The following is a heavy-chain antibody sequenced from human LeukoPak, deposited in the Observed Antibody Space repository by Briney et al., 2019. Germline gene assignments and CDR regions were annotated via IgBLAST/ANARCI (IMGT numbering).Heavy chain of an antibody. CDR3: ARARRWQPKYYYYMDV. J-gene: IGHJ6*03. Sequence: PSETLSLTCAVYGGSFSGYYWSWIRQPPGKGLEWIGEINHSGSTNYNPSLKSRVTISVDTSKNQFSLKLSSVTAADTAVYYCARARRWQPKYYYYMDVWGKGTTVTVSS. CDR1: GGSFSGYY. CDR2: INHSGST. D-gene: IGHD6-13*01. V-gene: IGHV4-34*01.